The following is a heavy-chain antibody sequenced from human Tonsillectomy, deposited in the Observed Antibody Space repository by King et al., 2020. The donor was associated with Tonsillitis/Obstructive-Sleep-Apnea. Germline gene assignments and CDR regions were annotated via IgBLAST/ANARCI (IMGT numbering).Heavy chain of an antibody. J-gene: IGHJ1*01. Sequence: QLVQSGAEVKKPGASVKVSCKASGYTFTGYYMHWVRQAPGQGLEWMGWINPNSGGTNYAQKFQGRVTMTRDTSISTAYMGLSRLRSDDTAVYYCARGEDSSGYYYASGYFQHWGQGTLVTVSS. CDR3: ARGEDSSGYYYASGYFQH. CDR2: INPNSGGT. V-gene: IGHV1-2*02. D-gene: IGHD3-22*01. CDR1: GYTFTGYY.